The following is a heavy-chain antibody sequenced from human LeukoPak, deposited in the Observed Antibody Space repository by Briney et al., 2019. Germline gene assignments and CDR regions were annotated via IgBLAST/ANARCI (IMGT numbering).Heavy chain of an antibody. J-gene: IGHJ6*02. Sequence: ASVKVSCKVSGYTLTELSMHWVRQAPGKGLEWMGGFDPEDGETIYAQKFQGRVTITADESTSTAYMELSSLRSEDTAVYYCARGYYDSSGYYYSSSYYYYGMDVWGQGTTVTVSS. D-gene: IGHD3-22*01. CDR3: ARGYYDSSGYYYSSSYYYYGMDV. CDR2: FDPEDGET. V-gene: IGHV1-24*01. CDR1: GYTLTELS.